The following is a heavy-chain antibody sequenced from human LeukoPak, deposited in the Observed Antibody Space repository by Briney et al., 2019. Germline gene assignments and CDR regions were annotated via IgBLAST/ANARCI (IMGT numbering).Heavy chain of an antibody. V-gene: IGHV1-69*13. J-gene: IGHJ2*01. CDR1: GGTFSSYA. CDR3: AREGDCSGGSCPYWYFDL. Sequence: ASVKVSCKASGGTFSSYAISWARQAPGQGLEWMGGIIPIFGTANYAQKFQGRVTITADESTSTAYMELSSLRSEDTAVYYCAREGDCSGGSCPYWYFDLWGRGTLVTVSS. CDR2: IIPIFGTA. D-gene: IGHD2-15*01.